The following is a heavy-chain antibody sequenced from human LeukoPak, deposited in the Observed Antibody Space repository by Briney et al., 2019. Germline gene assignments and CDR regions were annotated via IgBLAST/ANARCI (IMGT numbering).Heavy chain of an antibody. CDR2: ISESGGTT. CDR1: GFTFSSYA. CDR3: ARQWLVNG. V-gene: IGHV3-23*01. Sequence: GRSLRLSCAASGFTFSSYAMHWVRQAPGKGLEWVSSISESGGTTDYADSVKGRFTISRDNSKNTLYLQMNSLRAEDTAVYYCARQWLVNGWGQGTLVTVSS. J-gene: IGHJ4*02. D-gene: IGHD6-19*01.